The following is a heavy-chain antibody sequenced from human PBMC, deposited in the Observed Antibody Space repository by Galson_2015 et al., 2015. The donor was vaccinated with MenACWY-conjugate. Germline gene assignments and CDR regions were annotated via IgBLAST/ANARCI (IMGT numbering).Heavy chain of an antibody. CDR1: EYSFTSYW. CDR2: ISPGASET. D-gene: IGHD5-24*01. J-gene: IGHJ3*02. CDR3: ARVERGHDAFDI. V-gene: IGHV5-51*03. Sequence: QSGAEVTQPGESLTISCKGSEYSFTSYWVGWVRQMPGKSLEWMGNISPGASETSYSPSFQSQVTISADKSISSAYLQWSSLKASDTAMYYCARVERGHDAFDIWGQGTKVTVSS.